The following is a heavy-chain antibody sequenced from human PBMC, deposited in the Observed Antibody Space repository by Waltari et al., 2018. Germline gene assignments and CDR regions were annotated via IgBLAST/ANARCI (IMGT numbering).Heavy chain of an antibody. V-gene: IGHV3-33*01. CDR2: IWFDGSIK. J-gene: IGHJ6*02. D-gene: IGHD3-10*01. Sequence: QEQLVESGGGVVQPGRSPRLSCAASGFSFNTYTMNWVRQAPGKGPEWVAVIWFDGSIKYYGDSVKGRFTISRDNSRNTLYLQMNSLRVDDTAVYYCARDRSSEFYYGMDVWGQGTTVTVSS. CDR3: ARDRSSEFYYGMDV. CDR1: GFSFNTYT.